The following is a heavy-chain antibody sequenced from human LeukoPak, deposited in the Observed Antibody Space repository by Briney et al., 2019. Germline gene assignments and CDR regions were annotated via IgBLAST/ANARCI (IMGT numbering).Heavy chain of an antibody. CDR3: AKDRPNYYHDNGHYYRRGGDC. D-gene: IGHD3-22*01. CDR2: TSSGGELT. V-gene: IGHV3-23*01. Sequence: QSGGSLRLSCAASGFTFSSYAMSWVRQGTGKGLEWVSSTSSGGELTFYADSVKGRFTISRDNSKNTLYLQMNSLRAEDTAVYYCAKDRPNYYHDNGHYYRRGGDCWGQGTLVTVSS. CDR1: GFTFSSYA. J-gene: IGHJ4*02.